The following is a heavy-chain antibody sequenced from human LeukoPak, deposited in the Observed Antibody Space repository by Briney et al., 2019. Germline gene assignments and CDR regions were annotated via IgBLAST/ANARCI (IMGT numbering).Heavy chain of an antibody. CDR1: GYTFTSYD. D-gene: IGHD3-10*01. V-gene: IGHV1-8*01. J-gene: IGHJ5*02. Sequence: ASVKVSCKASGYTFTSYDINWVRQATGQGLGWMGWMNPNSGNTGYAQKFQGRVTMTRNTSISTAYMELSSLRSEDTAVYYCARGGSGSYYNRRKWFDPWGQGTLVTVSS. CDR2: MNPNSGNT. CDR3: ARGGSGSYYNRRKWFDP.